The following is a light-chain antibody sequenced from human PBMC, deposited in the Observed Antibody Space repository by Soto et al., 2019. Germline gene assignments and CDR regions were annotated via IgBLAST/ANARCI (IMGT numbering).Light chain of an antibody. CDR3: QHRHKCPRT. V-gene: IGKV3-11*01. J-gene: IGKJ4*01. CDR2: SSS. Sequence: EIVLTQTPATLSLSPGERATLSCRASQRVSGSLAWYQQKPGQSPRLLIYSSSNRATGIPARFSGSGSGTDFTLTISGLAPEDFAVYYCQHRHKCPRTFSGWRKVDIK. CDR1: QRVSGS.